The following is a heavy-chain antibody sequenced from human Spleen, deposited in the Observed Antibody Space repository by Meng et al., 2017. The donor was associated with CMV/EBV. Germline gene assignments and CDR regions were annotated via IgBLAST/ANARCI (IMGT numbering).Heavy chain of an antibody. CDR1: GASISDDIC. CDR3: GRDQGRQLINH. V-gene: IGHV4-4*02. Sequence: QLQAAGPGMVTPAELLSLTCPVLGASISDDICWVWPRQPPGKGLEWIGEVYHRGDTNYNPSLKSRVVISVDRSKNQFSLNLSSVTAADTAVYYCGRDQGRQLINHWGQGTLVTVSS. D-gene: IGHD1-1*01. CDR2: VYHRGDT. J-gene: IGHJ4*02.